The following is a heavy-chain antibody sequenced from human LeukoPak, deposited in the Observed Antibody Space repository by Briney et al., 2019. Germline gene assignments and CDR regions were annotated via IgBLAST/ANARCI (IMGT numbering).Heavy chain of an antibody. CDR2: IKADASEE. J-gene: IGHJ4*02. CDR1: GFTFDRFW. Sequence: GGSLRLSCVASGFTFDRFWMSWVRQAPGKGLEWVANIKADASEEKYLDSVKGRFKISRDNAEDSLFLQMNSLRAEDTAVYYCARQPKHEAYFDYWGQGALVTVSS. V-gene: IGHV3-7*01. CDR3: ARQPKHEAYFDY.